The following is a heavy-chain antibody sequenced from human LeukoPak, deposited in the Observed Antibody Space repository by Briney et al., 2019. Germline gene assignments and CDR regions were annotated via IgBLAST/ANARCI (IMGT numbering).Heavy chain of an antibody. Sequence: RSLRLSCAASGFTFSSYGMHWVRQAPGKGLEWVAVISYDGSNKYYADSVKGRFTISRDNSKNTLYLQMNSLRAEDTAVYYCAKALSSSSGGTWGQGTLVTVSS. J-gene: IGHJ5*02. D-gene: IGHD2-15*01. V-gene: IGHV3-30*18. CDR3: AKALSSSSGGT. CDR1: GFTFSSYG. CDR2: ISYDGSNK.